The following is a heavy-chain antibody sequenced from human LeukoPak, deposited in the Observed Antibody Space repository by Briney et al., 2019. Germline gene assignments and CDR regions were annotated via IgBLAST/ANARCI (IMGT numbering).Heavy chain of an antibody. CDR2: IYYSGST. D-gene: IGHD3-9*01. CDR3: ARVPFDWMKWGYFDY. CDR1: GGSISSYY. Sequence: SETLSLTCTVSGGSISSYYWSWIWQPPGKGLEWIGYIYYSGSTNYNPSLKSRVTISVDTSKNQFSLKLSSVTAADTAVYYCARVPFDWMKWGYFDYWGQGTLVTVSS. V-gene: IGHV4-59*01. J-gene: IGHJ4*02.